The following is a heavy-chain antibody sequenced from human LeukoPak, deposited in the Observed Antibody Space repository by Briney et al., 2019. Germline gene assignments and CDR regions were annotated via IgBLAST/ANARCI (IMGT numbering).Heavy chain of an antibody. J-gene: IGHJ4*02. Sequence: PGGSLRLSCAASGFTFSSYGMSRVRQAPGKGLEWVSTISGRDSNTYYADSVTGRFTISRDNSKNTLYLQMNSLRAEDTAVYYCAKRSDYGGSGNYFDFRGQGTPVTVSS. CDR3: AKRSDYGGSGNYFDF. CDR2: ISGRDSNT. D-gene: IGHD4-23*01. CDR1: GFTFSSYG. V-gene: IGHV3-23*01.